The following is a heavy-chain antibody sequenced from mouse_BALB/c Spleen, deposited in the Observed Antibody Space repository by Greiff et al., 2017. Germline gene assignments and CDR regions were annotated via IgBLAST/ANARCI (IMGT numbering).Heavy chain of an antibody. CDR3: ARDPGSHYYFDY. V-gene: IGHV5-9-4*01. Sequence: EVMLVESGGGLVKPGGSLKLSCAASGFTFSSYAMSWVRQYPEKRLEWVAEISSGGSYTYYPDTVTGRFTISRDNAKNTLYLEMSSLRSEDTAMYYCARDPGSHYYFDYWGQGTTLTVSS. CDR1: GFTFSSYA. J-gene: IGHJ2*01. CDR2: ISSGGSYT. D-gene: IGHD1-1*01.